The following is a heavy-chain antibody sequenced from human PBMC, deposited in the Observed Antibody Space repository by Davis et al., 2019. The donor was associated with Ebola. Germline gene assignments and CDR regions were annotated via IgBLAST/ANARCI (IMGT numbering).Heavy chain of an antibody. CDR2: IYPGDSDT. V-gene: IGHV5-51*01. Sequence: GGSLRLSCKGSGYSFTSYWIGWVRQLPGKGLEWMGIIYPGDSDTRYSPSFQGQVTISADKSISTAYLQWSSLKASDTAMYYCARVGYYDSSGYYDGFDYWGQGTLVTVSS. J-gene: IGHJ4*02. CDR3: ARVGYYDSSGYYDGFDY. D-gene: IGHD3-22*01. CDR1: GYSFTSYW.